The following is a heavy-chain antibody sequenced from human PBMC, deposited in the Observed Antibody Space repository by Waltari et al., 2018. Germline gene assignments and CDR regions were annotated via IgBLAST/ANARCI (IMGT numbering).Heavy chain of an antibody. Sequence: QFQLVRSGAEVKTPGPSVKVACKAGGGTCSSCAISWVRLGAGPGLEWMGGIIPILGIANYAQKFQGRVTITADESTSTAYMELSSLRSEDTAVYYCARGGYCSGGSCYSSAFDIWGQGTMVTVSS. CDR3: ARGGYCSGGSCYSSAFDI. J-gene: IGHJ3*02. D-gene: IGHD2-15*01. CDR1: GGTCSSCA. V-gene: IGHV1-69*04. CDR2: IIPILGIA.